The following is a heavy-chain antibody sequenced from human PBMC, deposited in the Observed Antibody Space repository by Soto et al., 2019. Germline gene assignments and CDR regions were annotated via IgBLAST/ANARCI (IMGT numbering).Heavy chain of an antibody. CDR3: AKGTDLPDDP. J-gene: IGHJ5*02. V-gene: IGHV3-43D*03. Sequence: GGSLRLSCAASGFTFDDYAMHWVRQAPGKGLEWVSLISWDGGSTYYADSVKGRFTISRDNSKNSLYLQMNSLRAEDTALYYCAKGTDLPDDPWGQGTLVTVSS. CDR1: GFTFDDYA. CDR2: ISWDGGST. D-gene: IGHD3-3*01.